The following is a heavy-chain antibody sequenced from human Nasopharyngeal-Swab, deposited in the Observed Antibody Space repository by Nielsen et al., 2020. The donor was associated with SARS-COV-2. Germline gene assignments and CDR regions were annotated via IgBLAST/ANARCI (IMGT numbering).Heavy chain of an antibody. CDR1: GGSISSYY. CDR2: IYYSGST. Sequence: SETLSLTCTVSGGSISSYYWSWIRQPPGKGLEWIGYIYYSGSTNYNPSLKSRVTISVDTSKNQFSLKLSSVTAADTAVYYCARVTRDGYNYDRFDYWGQGTLVTVSS. V-gene: IGHV4-59*01. D-gene: IGHD5-24*01. CDR3: ARVTRDGYNYDRFDY. J-gene: IGHJ4*02.